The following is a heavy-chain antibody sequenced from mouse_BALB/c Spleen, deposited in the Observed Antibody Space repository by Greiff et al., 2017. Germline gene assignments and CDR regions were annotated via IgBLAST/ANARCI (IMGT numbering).Heavy chain of an antibody. J-gene: IGHJ4*01. CDR3: AKERPDYYAMDY. Sequence: EVKLVESGGGLVQPGGSRKLSCAASGFTFSSFGMHWVRQAPEKGLEWVAYISSGSSTIYYADTVKGRFTISRDNPKNTLFLQRTSLMSEDTAMYYCAKERPDYYAMDYWGQGTSVTVSS. CDR1: GFTFSSFG. V-gene: IGHV5-17*02. CDR2: ISSGSSTI.